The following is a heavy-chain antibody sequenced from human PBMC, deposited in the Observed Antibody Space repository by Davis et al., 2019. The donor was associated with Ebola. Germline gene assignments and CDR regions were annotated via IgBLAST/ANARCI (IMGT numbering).Heavy chain of an antibody. CDR3: AKGGRAVAGFGYYFDY. V-gene: IGHV3-30*18. CDR1: GFTFSNAW. D-gene: IGHD6-19*01. Sequence: PGGSLRLSCAASGFTFSNAWMSWVRQAPGKGLEWVAVISYDGSNKYYADSVKGRFTISRDNSKNTLYLQMNSLRAEDTAVYYCAKGGRAVAGFGYYFDYWGQGTLVTVSS. CDR2: ISYDGSNK. J-gene: IGHJ4*02.